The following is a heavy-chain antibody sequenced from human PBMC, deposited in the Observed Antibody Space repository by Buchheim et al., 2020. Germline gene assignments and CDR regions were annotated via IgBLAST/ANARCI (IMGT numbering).Heavy chain of an antibody. J-gene: IGHJ6*02. D-gene: IGHD3-3*01. CDR2: ISYDGSNK. Sequence: QVQLVESGGGVVQPGRSLRLSCAASGFTFSSYAMHWVRQAPGKGLEWVAVISYDGSNKYYADSVKGRFTISRDNSKNTLYLQMNSLRAEDTAVYYCAKDFWSGYSDIYYYYGMDVWGQGTT. CDR3: AKDFWSGYSDIYYYYGMDV. V-gene: IGHV3-30-3*02. CDR1: GFTFSSYA.